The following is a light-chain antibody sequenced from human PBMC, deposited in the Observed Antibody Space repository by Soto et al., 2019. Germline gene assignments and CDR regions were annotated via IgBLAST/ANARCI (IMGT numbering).Light chain of an antibody. CDR1: SSNMGSIT. J-gene: IGLJ7*01. Sequence: QAVVTQAPSASGTPGQRVTISCSRGSSNMGSITVNWYQVLPGTAPKLLIYSNDQRPSGVPDRFSGSKSGTSASLAISGLQSEDVADYYCATWDVSLSGWVFGGGTQLTVL. V-gene: IGLV1-44*01. CDR3: ATWDVSLSGWV. CDR2: SND.